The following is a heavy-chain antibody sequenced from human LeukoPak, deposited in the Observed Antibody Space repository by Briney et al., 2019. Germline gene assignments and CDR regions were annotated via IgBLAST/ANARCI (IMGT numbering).Heavy chain of an antibody. D-gene: IGHD6-19*01. Sequence: PGGSLRLSCAASGFTLSSYWMRGVRQAPGKGLVWVSRIISDGSYTTYADSVKGRFTISRDNAKNTLYLQMNSLRAEDTAVYYCAREDVDITVAASGPCDIWGQGTMVTVSS. CDR3: AREDVDITVAASGPCDI. CDR2: IISDGSYT. CDR1: GFTLSSYW. J-gene: IGHJ3*02. V-gene: IGHV3-74*01.